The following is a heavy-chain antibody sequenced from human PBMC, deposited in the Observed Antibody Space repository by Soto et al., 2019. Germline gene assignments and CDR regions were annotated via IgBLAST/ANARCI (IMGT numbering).Heavy chain of an antibody. D-gene: IGHD2-15*01. J-gene: IGHJ6*02. CDR1: GGTFSSYT. V-gene: IGHV1-18*01. CDR2: ISGYNGKT. Sequence: ASVKVSCKASGGTFSSYTISWVRQAPGQGLEWMGWISGYNGKTNYAQKVQDRVTMTTDTSTSTVYMELRSLRSDDTAVYYCARGSGGSSYYYYGMDVWGQGTTVTV. CDR3: ARGSGGSSYYYYGMDV.